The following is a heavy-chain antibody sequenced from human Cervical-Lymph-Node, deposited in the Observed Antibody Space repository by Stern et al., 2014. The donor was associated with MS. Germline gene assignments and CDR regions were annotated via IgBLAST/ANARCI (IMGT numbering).Heavy chain of an antibody. CDR2: INPSGGST. Sequence: VQLEESGAEVKKPGASVKVSCKASGYTFTSYYMHWVRQAPGQGLEWMGIINPSGGSTSYAQKFQGRVTMTRDTSTSTVYMELSSLRSEDTAVYYCARLAVAGTYYYNGMDVWGQGTTVTVSS. D-gene: IGHD6-19*01. CDR1: GYTFTSYY. CDR3: ARLAVAGTYYYNGMDV. V-gene: IGHV1-46*03. J-gene: IGHJ6*02.